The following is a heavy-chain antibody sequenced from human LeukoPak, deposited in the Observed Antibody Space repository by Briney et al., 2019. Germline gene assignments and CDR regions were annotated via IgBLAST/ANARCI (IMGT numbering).Heavy chain of an antibody. Sequence: GGSLRLSCAASGLTVSNNYMKWVRKAQGKGLEWVSLIYSGGSTYYADSVKGRFTISRDNPKNTVYLQMNNLRAEDTAVYYCARDRHCSGGSCSGLWGQGTLVTVSS. V-gene: IGHV3-53*01. CDR1: GLTVSNNY. CDR2: IYSGGST. J-gene: IGHJ4*02. D-gene: IGHD2-15*01. CDR3: ARDRHCSGGSCSGL.